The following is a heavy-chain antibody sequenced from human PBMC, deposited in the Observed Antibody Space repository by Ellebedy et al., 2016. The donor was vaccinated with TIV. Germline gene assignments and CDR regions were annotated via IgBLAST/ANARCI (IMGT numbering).Heavy chain of an antibody. CDR1: GFTFSSYN. CDR3: SRVVVGVTGADY. Sequence: GGSLRLXXAASGFTFSSYNMNWVRQAPGKGLEWLSFISTSSDTIYYADSVKGRFTISRDNAKSSLYLQMNSLRDEDTAMYYCSRVVVGVTGADYWGQGTLVTVSS. V-gene: IGHV3-48*02. D-gene: IGHD1-26*01. J-gene: IGHJ4*02. CDR2: ISTSSDTI.